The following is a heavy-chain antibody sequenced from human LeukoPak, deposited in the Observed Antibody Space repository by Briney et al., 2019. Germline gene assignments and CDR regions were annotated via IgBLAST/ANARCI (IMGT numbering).Heavy chain of an antibody. V-gene: IGHV6-1*01. CDR3: ARVLKKHDVFDY. D-gene: IGHD4/OR15-4a*01. CDR1: GDSVSSNSAA. Sequence: SQTLSLTCAISGDSVSSNSAAWNWIRQSPSRGLEWLGRTYYRSKWYNDYAVSVKSRITINPDTSKNQFSLKLSSVTAADTAVYYCARVLKKHDVFDYWGQGTLVTVSS. J-gene: IGHJ4*02. CDR2: TYYRSKWYN.